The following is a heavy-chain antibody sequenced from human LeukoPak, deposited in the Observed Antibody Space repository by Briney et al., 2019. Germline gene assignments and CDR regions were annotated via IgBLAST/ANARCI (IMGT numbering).Heavy chain of an antibody. CDR3: ARVRMIVVVKREAFDI. CDR2: IYYSGST. Sequence: PSETLSLTCTVSGGSISTYYWSWIRQPPGKGLEWIGYIYYSGSTNYNPSLKSRVTISVDTSKNQFSLKLSSVTAADTAVYYCARVRMIVVVKREAFDIWGQGTMVTVSS. CDR1: GGSISTYY. J-gene: IGHJ3*02. D-gene: IGHD3-22*01. V-gene: IGHV4-59*12.